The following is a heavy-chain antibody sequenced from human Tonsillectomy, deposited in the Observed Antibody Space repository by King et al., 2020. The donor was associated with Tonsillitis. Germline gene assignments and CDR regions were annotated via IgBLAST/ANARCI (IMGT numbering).Heavy chain of an antibody. V-gene: IGHV3-23*04. J-gene: IGHJ4*02. Sequence: VQLVESGGGLVQPGGSLRLSCAASGFTFSSYAMSWVRQAPGKGLEWVSVISGSGGSTFYADSVKGRFTISRDNSKNTVFLQMNSLRAEDTAVYYSARNWKAGFDYWGQGTLVTVSS. CDR1: GFTFSSYA. CDR2: ISGSGGST. D-gene: IGHD1-1*01. CDR3: ARNWKAGFDY.